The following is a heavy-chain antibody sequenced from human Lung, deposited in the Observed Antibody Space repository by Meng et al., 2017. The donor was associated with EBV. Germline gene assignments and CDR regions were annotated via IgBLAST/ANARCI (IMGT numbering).Heavy chain of an antibody. Sequence: VQLQESGPGLVKPSQTLSLTCAVSGGSISSGHYYWSWIRQPPGKGLEWIAYIDYSGSTYYNPSLKSRVTISVDTSKNQFSLKLNSVTAADTAVYYCARDIAEADYFDFWGQGTLVTVSS. CDR3: ARDIAEADYFDF. D-gene: IGHD6-19*01. CDR2: IDYSGST. V-gene: IGHV4-30-4*01. J-gene: IGHJ4*02. CDR1: GGSISSGHYY.